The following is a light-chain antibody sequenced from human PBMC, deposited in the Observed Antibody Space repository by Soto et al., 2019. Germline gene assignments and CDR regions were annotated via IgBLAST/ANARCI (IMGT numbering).Light chain of an antibody. CDR3: QQRSNWIT. CDR2: DAS. Sequence: EIVLTQSPATLSLSPGERATLSCRASQSVSGYLAWYQHKPGQAPRLLIYDASNRASGIPARFSGSGSGTDFTLTVASLEPEDFAVYYCQQRSNWITFGQGTRLEMK. CDR1: QSVSGY. V-gene: IGKV3-11*01. J-gene: IGKJ5*01.